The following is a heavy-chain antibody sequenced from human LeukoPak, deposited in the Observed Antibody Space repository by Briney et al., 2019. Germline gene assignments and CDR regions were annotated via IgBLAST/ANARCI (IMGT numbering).Heavy chain of an antibody. CDR1: GFTFGSYA. D-gene: IGHD6-19*01. Sequence: GGSPRLSCEASGFTFGSYAMYWVRQAPGKGLEWVAGIFGSGGSAHYADSAKGRFTISRDNSKNTVYLQINSLRAEDTAVYYCGKTTTGYSSGQKPAWPVDYWGQGTLVTVSS. CDR3: GKTTTGYSSGQKPAWPVDY. J-gene: IGHJ4*02. V-gene: IGHV3-23*01. CDR2: IFGSGGSA.